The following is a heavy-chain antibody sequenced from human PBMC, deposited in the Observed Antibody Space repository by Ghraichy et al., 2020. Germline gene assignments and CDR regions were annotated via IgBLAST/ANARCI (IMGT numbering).Heavy chain of an antibody. CDR2: IYYSGST. J-gene: IGHJ6*02. Sequence: SETLSLTCTVSGGSISSYYWSWIRQPPGKGLEWIGYIYYSGSTNYNPSLKSRVTISVDTSKNQFSLKLSFVTAADTAVYYCARDTGKNYYYYGMDVWGQGTTVTVSS. CDR1: GGSISSYY. CDR3: ARDTGKNYYYYGMDV. V-gene: IGHV4-59*01. D-gene: IGHD2-8*02.